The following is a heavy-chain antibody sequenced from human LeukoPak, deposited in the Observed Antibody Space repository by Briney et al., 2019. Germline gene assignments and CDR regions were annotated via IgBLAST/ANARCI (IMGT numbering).Heavy chain of an antibody. V-gene: IGHV4-39*01. CDR2: IYYSGNT. CDR1: GGSISSSNYY. D-gene: IGHD1-26*01. J-gene: IGHJ3*01. Sequence: SETLSLTCTVSGGSISSSNYYWGWIRQPPGKGLEWIGSIYYSGNTYYNPSLKSRVTISVDTSKNQFSLKLTSATAADTAVYYCAHFKGGSFDFWGQGTMVTVSS. CDR3: AHFKGGSFDF.